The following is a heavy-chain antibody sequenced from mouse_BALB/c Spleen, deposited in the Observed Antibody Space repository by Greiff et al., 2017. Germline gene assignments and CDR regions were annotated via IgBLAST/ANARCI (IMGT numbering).Heavy chain of an antibody. CDR3: ARHYDEGFDY. CDR1: GYTFTSYW. CDR2: IYPGDGDT. J-gene: IGHJ2*01. Sequence: VQLQQSGAELARPGASVKLSCKASGYTFTSYWMQWVKQRPGQGLEWIGAIYPGDGDTRYTQKFKGKATLTADKSSSTAYMQLSSLASEDSAVYYCARHYDEGFDYWGQGTTLTVSS. V-gene: IGHV1-87*01. D-gene: IGHD2-4*01.